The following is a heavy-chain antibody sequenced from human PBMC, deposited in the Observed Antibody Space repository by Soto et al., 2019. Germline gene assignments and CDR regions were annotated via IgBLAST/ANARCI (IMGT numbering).Heavy chain of an antibody. CDR1: GGSFSGYY. J-gene: IGHJ4*02. V-gene: IGHV4-34*01. Sequence: SETLSLTCAVYGGSFSGYYWSWIRQPPGKGLEWIGEINHSGSTNYNPSLKSRVTISVDTSKNQFSLKLSSVTAADTAVYYCARTQGLLWFGEDFSDYWGQGTLVTVSS. CDR2: INHSGST. D-gene: IGHD3-10*01. CDR3: ARTQGLLWFGEDFSDY.